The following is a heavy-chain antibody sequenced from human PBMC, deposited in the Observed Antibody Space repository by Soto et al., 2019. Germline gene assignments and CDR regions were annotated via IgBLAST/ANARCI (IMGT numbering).Heavy chain of an antibody. CDR1: GDSISSGNKY. CDR3: ARVPSPFDYYYAMDV. J-gene: IGHJ6*02. Sequence: SETLSLTCTVSGDSISSGNKYWSWIRQPPGKGLEWIGYIFSSGTTYYNPSLKSRLTMSLDASQNQFSLKLNSLTDADAAVYFCARVPSPFDYYYAMDVWGQGTTVTVSS. CDR2: IFSSGTT. D-gene: IGHD3-16*01. V-gene: IGHV4-30-4*01.